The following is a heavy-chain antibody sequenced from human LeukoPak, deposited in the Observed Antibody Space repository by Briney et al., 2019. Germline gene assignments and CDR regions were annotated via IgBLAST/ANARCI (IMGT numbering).Heavy chain of an antibody. J-gene: IGHJ5*02. V-gene: IGHV4-59*08. CDR2: IYYSGST. Sequence: SETLSLTCTVSGGSFSNYYWSWIRQPPGKGLEWIEYIYYSGSTNYNPSLKSRVTISVDTSKNQFSLSLSSVTAADTAVYYCARHPTALVSYGFDPWGQGTLVTVSS. CDR3: ARHPTALVSYGFDP. D-gene: IGHD5-18*01. CDR1: GGSFSNYY.